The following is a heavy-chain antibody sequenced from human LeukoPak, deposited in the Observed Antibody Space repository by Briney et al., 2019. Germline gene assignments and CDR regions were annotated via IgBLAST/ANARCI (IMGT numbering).Heavy chain of an antibody. CDR2: IIPIFGTA. J-gene: IGHJ3*02. CDR3: ARDGDSSGYYYGGHAFDI. D-gene: IGHD3-22*01. Sequence: GASVKVSCKASGGTFSSYAISWVRQAPGQGLEWMGGIIPIFGTANYAQKFQGRVTITADESTSTAYMELGSLRSEDTAVYYCARDGDSSGYYYGGHAFDIWGQGTMVTVSS. CDR1: GGTFSSYA. V-gene: IGHV1-69*13.